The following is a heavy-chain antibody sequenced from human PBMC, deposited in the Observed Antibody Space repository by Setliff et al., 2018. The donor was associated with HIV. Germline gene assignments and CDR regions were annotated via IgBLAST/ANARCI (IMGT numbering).Heavy chain of an antibody. V-gene: IGHV4-59*11. J-gene: IGHJ4*02. CDR1: GASSSSHY. D-gene: IGHD5-12*01. CDR3: ARSPLYSGYERYYFDY. Sequence: SETLSLTCTVSGASSSSHYWSWIRQPPGKAPEWIGYVYHSGSTNYNPSLKSRVTISLDRSKTQFSLKLSSVTAADTAVYYCARSPLYSGYERYYFDYWGQGTLVTVSS. CDR2: VYHSGST.